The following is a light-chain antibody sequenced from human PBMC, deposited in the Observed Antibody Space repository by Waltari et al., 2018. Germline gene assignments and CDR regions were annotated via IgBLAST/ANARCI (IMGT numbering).Light chain of an antibody. J-gene: IGKJ1*01. CDR1: QSISKY. Sequence: EIVLTQSPGTLSLSPGERATLPCRASQSISKYLAGYQQKPGQAPRLRIYHASSRAAGIPDRFSGSGSGTDFSLSISRLEPEDFAVYYCQHYESLPVTFGQGTKVEIK. CDR3: QHYESLPVT. V-gene: IGKV3-20*01. CDR2: HAS.